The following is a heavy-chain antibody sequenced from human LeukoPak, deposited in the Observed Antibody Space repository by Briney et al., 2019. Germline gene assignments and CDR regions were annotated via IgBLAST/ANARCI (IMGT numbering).Heavy chain of an antibody. CDR3: ARYNCGGDCYTFDY. J-gene: IGHJ4*02. V-gene: IGHV4-34*01. CDR1: GGSFSGYY. Sequence: SETLSLTCAVYGGSFSGYYWSWIRQPPGKGLEWIGEINHSGSTNYNPSLKSRVTISVDTSKNQFSLKLSSVTAADTAVYYCARYNCGGDCYTFDYWGQGTLVTVSS. CDR2: INHSGST. D-gene: IGHD2-21*02.